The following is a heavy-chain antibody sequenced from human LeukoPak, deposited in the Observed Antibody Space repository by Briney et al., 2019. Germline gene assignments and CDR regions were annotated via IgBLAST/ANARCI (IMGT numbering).Heavy chain of an antibody. V-gene: IGHV4-59*08. CDR2: IYYSGST. J-gene: IGHJ4*02. CDR1: GGSISSYY. Sequence: SETLSLTCTVSGGSISSYYWSWIRQPPGKGLEWIGYIYYSGSTNYNPSLKSRVTISVDTSKNQFSLKLSSVTAADTAVYYCARHFGGPRRYFDYWGQGTLVTVSS. D-gene: IGHD3-16*01. CDR3: ARHFGGPRRYFDY.